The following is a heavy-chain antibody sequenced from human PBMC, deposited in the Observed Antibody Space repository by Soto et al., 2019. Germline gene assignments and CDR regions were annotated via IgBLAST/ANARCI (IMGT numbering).Heavy chain of an antibody. CDR2: ITHMFGTG. V-gene: IGHV1-69*12. J-gene: IGHJ2*01. Sequence: QVQLGQSGAEVKKPGSSVKVSCKASGGTFNRYAISWPRQAPGQGPEWMGGITHMFGTGNYAQKFQGRVTITEDESTTRVHVELGRLTSEDTAVYYCAETLGSAVAGPGRFDLWGRGTRVIVSS. CDR1: GGTFNRYA. CDR3: AETLGSAVAGPGRFDL. D-gene: IGHD6-19*01.